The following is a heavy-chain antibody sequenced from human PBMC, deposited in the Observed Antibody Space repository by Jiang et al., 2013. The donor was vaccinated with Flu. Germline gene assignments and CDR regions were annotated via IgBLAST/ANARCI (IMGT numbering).Heavy chain of an antibody. CDR1: GGSISSYY. D-gene: IGHD6-19*01. J-gene: IGHJ4*02. V-gene: IGHV4-59*01. CDR3: ARDPRSSGSYYFDY. CDR2: IYYSGST. Sequence: SLTCTVSGGSISSYYWSWIRQLPGKGLEWIGYIYYSGSTNYNPSLKSRVTISVDTSKNQFSLKLSSVTAADTAVYYCARDPRSSGSYYFDYWGQGTLVTVSS.